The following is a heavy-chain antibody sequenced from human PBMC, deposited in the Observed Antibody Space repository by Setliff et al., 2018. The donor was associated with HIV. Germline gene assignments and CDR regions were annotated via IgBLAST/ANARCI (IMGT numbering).Heavy chain of an antibody. CDR1: GYTFTDFY. D-gene: IGHD6-13*01. CDR2: INPSGGRT. J-gene: IGHJ3*02. Sequence: ASVKVSCKTFGYTFTDFYVHWVRQAPGPGLEWMGMINPSGGRTSYAQKFQGRVTMARDTSTSTVYMELSSLRSEDTAVYYCARIPGSSWYNGFDIWGQGTMVTVSS. CDR3: ARIPGSSWYNGFDI. V-gene: IGHV1-46*01.